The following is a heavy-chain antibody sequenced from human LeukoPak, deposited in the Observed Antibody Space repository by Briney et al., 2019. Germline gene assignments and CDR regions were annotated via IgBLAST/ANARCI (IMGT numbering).Heavy chain of an antibody. CDR2: IYPNSGGT. CDR1: VYTFTGYY. CDR3: ARRPSKYYDILTGYYRSEFDY. V-gene: IGHV1-2*02. J-gene: IGHJ4*02. D-gene: IGHD3-9*01. Sequence: GASVKVSCKASVYTFTGYYMHWVRQAPGEAREWIGWIYPNSGGTNYAQKFQGRVTMTRNTSISTAYTELSSLRSEDTAVYYCARRPSKYYDILTGYYRSEFDYWGQGTLVTVSS.